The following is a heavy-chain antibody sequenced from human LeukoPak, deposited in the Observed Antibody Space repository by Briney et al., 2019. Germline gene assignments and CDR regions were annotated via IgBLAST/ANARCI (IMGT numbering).Heavy chain of an antibody. D-gene: IGHD3-3*01. CDR2: IYTSGST. Sequence: SETLSLTCTVSGGSISSYYWSWIRQPAGKGLEWIGRIYTSGSTNYNPSLKSQVTMSVDTSKNQFSLKLSSVTAADTAVYYCARGPMFFGVAYCDYWGQGTLVTVSS. V-gene: IGHV4-4*07. J-gene: IGHJ4*02. CDR1: GGSISSYY. CDR3: ARGPMFFGVAYCDY.